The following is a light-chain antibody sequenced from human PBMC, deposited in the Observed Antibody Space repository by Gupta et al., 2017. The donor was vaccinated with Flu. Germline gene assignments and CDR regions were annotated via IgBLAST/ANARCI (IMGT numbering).Light chain of an antibody. Sequence: ATVSVSPGERATLSCRASQSIRTNLAWYQQKPGQAPRLLIYGASTRDTGIPARFSGSGSGTEFTLTISSLQSEDFAVYYCHHYNNWPPWTLGQGTKVEIK. CDR3: HHYNNWPPWT. CDR2: GAS. V-gene: IGKV3-15*01. CDR1: QSIRTN. J-gene: IGKJ1*01.